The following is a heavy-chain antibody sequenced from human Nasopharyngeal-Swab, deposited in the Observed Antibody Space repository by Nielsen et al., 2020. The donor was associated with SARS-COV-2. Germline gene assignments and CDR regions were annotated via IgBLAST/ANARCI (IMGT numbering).Heavy chain of an antibody. CDR3: ARDRSRWELLYYYGLDV. CDR2: ISSSSSTI. V-gene: IGHV3-11*04. Sequence: GESLKISCATSGFTFSDYYMSWIRQAPGKGLEWVSYISSSSSTIYYADSVKGRFTISRDNAKNSLYLQMNSLRDEDTAVYYCARDRSRWELLYYYGLDVWGQGTTVTVSS. J-gene: IGHJ6*02. D-gene: IGHD1-26*01. CDR1: GFTFSDYY.